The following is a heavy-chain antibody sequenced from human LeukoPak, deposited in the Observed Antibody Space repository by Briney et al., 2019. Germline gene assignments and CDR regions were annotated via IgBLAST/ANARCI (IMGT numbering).Heavy chain of an antibody. Sequence: GGSLRLSCAASGVSFSTYAIHWVRQAPGKGLVWVSRIDRDGSRINYADSVKGRFTISRDNGKNTLFLQMNSLRAEDAAVYYCVRGNDYGGPHYWGQGTLVTVSS. CDR3: VRGNDYGGPHY. J-gene: IGHJ4*02. CDR1: GVSFSTYA. V-gene: IGHV3-74*01. D-gene: IGHD4-23*01. CDR2: IDRDGSRI.